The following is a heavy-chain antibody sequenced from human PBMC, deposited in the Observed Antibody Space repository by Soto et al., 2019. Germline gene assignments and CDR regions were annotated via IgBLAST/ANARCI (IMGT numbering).Heavy chain of an antibody. CDR3: AKDFPAFQAFDI. V-gene: IGHV3-30*18. J-gene: IGHJ3*02. CDR2: ISYDGSNK. CDR1: GFTFSSYG. Sequence: QVQLVESGGGVVQPGRSLRLSCAASGFTFSSYGMHWVRQAPGKGLEWVAVISYDGSNKYYADSVKGRFTISRDNSKNTLYLQMNSLRAEDTAVYYCAKDFPAFQAFDIWGQGTMVTVSS.